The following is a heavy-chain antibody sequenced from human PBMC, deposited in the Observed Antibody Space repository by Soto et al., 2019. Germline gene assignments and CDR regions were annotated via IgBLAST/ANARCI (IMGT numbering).Heavy chain of an antibody. V-gene: IGHV3-23*01. Sequence: GGSLRLSCAAAGFSVTSYAMRWLRQALGKGLEWVSVLIGSGIGKEYADSVKGRFTISRGNSRNTLYLQRTVLRVKHTAVYYCAKDRYGTGASCQYCGSWGQGTLVTAAS. CDR3: AKDRYGTGASCQYCGS. CDR1: GFSVTSYA. CDR2: LIGSGIGK. D-gene: IGHD2-8*02. J-gene: IGHJ4*02.